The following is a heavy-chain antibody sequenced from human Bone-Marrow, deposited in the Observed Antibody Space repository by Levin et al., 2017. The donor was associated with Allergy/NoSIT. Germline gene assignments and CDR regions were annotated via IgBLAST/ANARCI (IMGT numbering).Heavy chain of an antibody. D-gene: IGHD3-16*02. Sequence: GESLKISCKASGYTFSGYYIHWVRQAPGQGLEWVGWINPYSGGTNSAQKIQGWVTMTRDTSTSTTYMELSRLTSDDTAVYYCARATYDYVGGSNRFSQESAYHFDYWGQGALVTVSS. CDR2: INPYSGGT. V-gene: IGHV1-2*04. J-gene: IGHJ4*02. CDR1: GYTFSGYY. CDR3: ARATYDYVGGSNRFSQESAYHFDY.